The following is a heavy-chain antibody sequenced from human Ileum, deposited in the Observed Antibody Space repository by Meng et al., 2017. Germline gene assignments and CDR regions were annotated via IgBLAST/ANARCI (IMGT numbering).Heavy chain of an antibody. Sequence: GESLKISCAVSGFTFSQAWLSWVRQAPGKGLEWVGRVKHRDDGGTTDYAAPVKGRVTISRDDSINTLYLQMNSLETEDTAVYYCTTAQIFDRHRGWHDAFNFWGQGTMVTVSS. CDR2: VKHRDDGGTT. J-gene: IGHJ3*01. V-gene: IGHV3-15*01. D-gene: IGHD6-19*01. CDR3: TTAQIFDRHRGWHDAFNF. CDR1: GFTFSQAW.